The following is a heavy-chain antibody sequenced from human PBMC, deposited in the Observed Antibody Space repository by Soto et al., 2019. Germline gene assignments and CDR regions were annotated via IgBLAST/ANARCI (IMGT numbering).Heavy chain of an antibody. CDR3: ARDKDYYGSGSYYHAHY. CDR2: ISAYNGNT. D-gene: IGHD3-10*01. Sequence: ASVKVSCKASGYTFTSYGISWVRQAPGQGLEWMGWISAYNGNTNYAQKLQGRVTMTTDTSTSTAYMELRSLRSDDTAVYYCARDKDYYGSGSYYHAHYWDKGTLVTVSS. CDR1: GYTFTSYG. V-gene: IGHV1-18*01. J-gene: IGHJ4*02.